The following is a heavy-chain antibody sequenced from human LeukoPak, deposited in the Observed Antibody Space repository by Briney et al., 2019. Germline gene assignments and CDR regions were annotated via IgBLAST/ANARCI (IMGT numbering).Heavy chain of an antibody. D-gene: IGHD4-17*01. Sequence: ASVKVPCKASGYTFTSYYMHCVRQAPGQGLEWMGIINPSGGSTTYAQKFQGRVTMTRDTSTSTVYMELSSLRSEDTAVYYCARDSEGYGDYGDAFDIWGQRTMVTVSS. CDR1: GYTFTSYY. CDR2: INPSGGST. V-gene: IGHV1-46*01. J-gene: IGHJ3*02. CDR3: ARDSEGYGDYGDAFDI.